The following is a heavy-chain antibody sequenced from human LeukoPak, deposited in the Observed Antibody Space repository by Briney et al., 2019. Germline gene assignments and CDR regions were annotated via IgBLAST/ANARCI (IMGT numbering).Heavy chain of an antibody. V-gene: IGHV3-11*01. Sequence: LSLTCAVYGGSFSGYYMSWIRQAPGKGLEWASYISSRSNTIYYADSVKGRFTISRDNAKNSLYLHMNSLRSEDTAVYYCARWGRTYNILTGYSYWGQGTLVTVSS. J-gene: IGHJ4*02. CDR1: GGSFSGYY. CDR2: ISSRSNTI. CDR3: ARWGRTYNILTGYSY. D-gene: IGHD3-9*01.